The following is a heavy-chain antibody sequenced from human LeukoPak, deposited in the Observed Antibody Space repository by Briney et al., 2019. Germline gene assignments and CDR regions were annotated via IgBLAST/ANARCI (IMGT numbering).Heavy chain of an antibody. CDR3: ARDAEPDGSGSPGGY. CDR1: GFTFSSYS. D-gene: IGHD3-10*01. J-gene: IGHJ4*02. Sequence: GGSLRLSCAASGFTFSSYSMNWVRQAPGKGLEWVSSISSSSSYIYYADSVKGRFTISRDNAKNSLYLQMNSLRAEDTAVYYCARDAEPDGSGSPGGYWGQGTLVTVSS. CDR2: ISSSSSYI. V-gene: IGHV3-21*01.